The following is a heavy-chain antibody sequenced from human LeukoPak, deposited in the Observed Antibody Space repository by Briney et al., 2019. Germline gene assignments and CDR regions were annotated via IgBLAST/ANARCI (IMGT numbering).Heavy chain of an antibody. CDR3: AKDQPRAYTAYYYGSGSYYLRAI. J-gene: IGHJ3*02. CDR2: ISGSGGST. V-gene: IGHV3-23*01. Sequence: GGSLRLSCAASGFTFSSYAMSWVRQAPGKGLEWVSAISGSGGSTYYADSVKGRFTISRDNSKNTLYLQMNSLSAEDTAVYYCAKDQPRAYTAYYYGSGSYYLRAIWGQGTMVTVSS. D-gene: IGHD3-10*01. CDR1: GFTFSSYA.